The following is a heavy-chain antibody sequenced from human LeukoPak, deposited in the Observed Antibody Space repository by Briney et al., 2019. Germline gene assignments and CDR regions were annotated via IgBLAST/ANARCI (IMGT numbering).Heavy chain of an antibody. Sequence: SETLSLTCTVSGVSINSNYYYWGWIRQPPGKGLEWIGSVAYSGTTYYNPSLKSRVTISADTSKDQFSLKLSSVTAADTAVYYCGRHSYRGWLQFFDYWGQGTRVTVSS. CDR2: VAYSGTT. D-gene: IGHD5-24*01. CDR3: GRHSYRGWLQFFDY. J-gene: IGHJ4*02. V-gene: IGHV4-39*01. CDR1: GVSINSNYYY.